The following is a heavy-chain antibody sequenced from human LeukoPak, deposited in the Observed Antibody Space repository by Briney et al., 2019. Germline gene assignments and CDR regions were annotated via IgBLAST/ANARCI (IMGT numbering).Heavy chain of an antibody. CDR3: AKRGVVIRVILVGFHKEAYYFDS. J-gene: IGHJ4*02. D-gene: IGHD3-22*01. Sequence: QTGGSLRLSCAVPGITLSNYGMTWVRQAPGKGLEWGAGISESGGSTNYADAVKGRFTMSRDNPKNTLYLQMNSLRAEDTAVYFCAKRGVVIRVILVGFHKEAYYFDSWGQGALVTVPS. V-gene: IGHV3-23*01. CDR2: ISESGGST. CDR1: GITLSNYG.